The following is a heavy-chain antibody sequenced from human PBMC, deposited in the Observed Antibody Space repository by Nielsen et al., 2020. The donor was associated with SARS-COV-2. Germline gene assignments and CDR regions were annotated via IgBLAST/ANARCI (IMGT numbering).Heavy chain of an antibody. Sequence: GESLKISCAASGFTFSGYYMRWVRQAPGKGLEWVSYISSSGTTIYYADSVKGRFTISRDNAKNSLYLQMDSLRAEDTAVYYCSSVAFWGQGTLVTVSS. CDR2: ISSSGTTI. D-gene: IGHD2-21*01. V-gene: IGHV3-11*04. CDR3: SSVAF. CDR1: GFTFSGYY. J-gene: IGHJ4*02.